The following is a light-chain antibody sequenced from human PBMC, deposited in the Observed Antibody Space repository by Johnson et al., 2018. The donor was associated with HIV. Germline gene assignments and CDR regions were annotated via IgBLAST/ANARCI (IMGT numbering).Light chain of an antibody. J-gene: IGLJ1*01. Sequence: QSVLTQPPSVSAAPGQKVTISCSGSSSNIGNNYVSWYQQLPGTAPKLLIYDSYSRPSGLPDRFSGSKSGTSATLGITGLQPGDAADYYCGTWDSSLRAYVFGTGTKVTAL. V-gene: IGLV1-51*01. CDR2: DSY. CDR1: SSNIGNNY. CDR3: GTWDSSLRAYV.